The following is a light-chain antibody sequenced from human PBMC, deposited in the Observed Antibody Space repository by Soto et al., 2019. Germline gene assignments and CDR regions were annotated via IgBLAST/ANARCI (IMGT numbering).Light chain of an antibody. CDR2: GAS. Sequence: EIVLTQSPGTLSLSPGERATLSCRASQSVSSSFLAWYQQKPGQAPRLLIYGASSRATDIPDRFSGSGSGTDFTLTISRLEPEDFAVYYCLQYDSSPWTFSQGTKVEIK. CDR3: LQYDSSPWT. CDR1: QSVSSSF. V-gene: IGKV3-20*01. J-gene: IGKJ1*01.